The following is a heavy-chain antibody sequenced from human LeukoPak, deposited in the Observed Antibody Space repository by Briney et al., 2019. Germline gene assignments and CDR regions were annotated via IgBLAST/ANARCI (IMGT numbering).Heavy chain of an antibody. J-gene: IGHJ6*04. Sequence: SETLSLTCAVYGGSYSGYYWSWLRQPPGKGLEWIGEINHSGSTNYNPSLKSRVTISVDTSKNQFSLKLSSVTAADTAVYYCARVVVVPAAIGDVWGKGTTVTVSS. CDR3: ARVVVVPAAIGDV. D-gene: IGHD2-2*02. V-gene: IGHV4-34*01. CDR2: INHSGST. CDR1: GGSYSGYY.